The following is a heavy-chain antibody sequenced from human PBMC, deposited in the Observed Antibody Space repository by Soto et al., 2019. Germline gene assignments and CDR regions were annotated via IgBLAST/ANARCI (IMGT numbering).Heavy chain of an antibody. V-gene: IGHV3-23*01. Sequence: GGSLRLSCAASGFTFSSYAMSWVRQAPGKGLEWVSAISGSGGSTYYADSVKGRFTISRDNSKNTLYLQMNSLRAEDTAVYYCAKDSEGYCSGGSCYSESYFDYWGQGTLVTVSS. D-gene: IGHD2-15*01. CDR2: ISGSGGST. CDR1: GFTFSSYA. CDR3: AKDSEGYCSGGSCYSESYFDY. J-gene: IGHJ4*02.